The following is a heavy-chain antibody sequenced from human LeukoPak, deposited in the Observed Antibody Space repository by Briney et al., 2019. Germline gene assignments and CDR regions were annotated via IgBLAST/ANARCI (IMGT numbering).Heavy chain of an antibody. D-gene: IGHD3-3*01. CDR1: GYTFTSYG. V-gene: IGHV1-18*01. Sequence: ASVKVSCKASGYTFTSYGISWVRQAPGQGLEWMGWISAYNGNTNYAQKLQGRVTMTTDTSTSTAYMELRSLRSDDTAVYYCARVPDPLRFLEWLWVFDYWGQGTLVTVSS. CDR3: ARVPDPLRFLEWLWVFDY. J-gene: IGHJ4*02. CDR2: ISAYNGNT.